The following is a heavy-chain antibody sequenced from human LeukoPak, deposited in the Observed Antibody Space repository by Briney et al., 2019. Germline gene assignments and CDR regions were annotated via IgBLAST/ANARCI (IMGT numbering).Heavy chain of an antibody. CDR1: GGTFSSYA. CDR2: IIPIFGTA. J-gene: IGHJ5*02. V-gene: IGHV1-69*06. D-gene: IGHD1-14*01. CDR3: ASTCRNQDWFDP. Sequence: ASVKVSCKASGGTFSSYAISWVRQAPGQGLEWMGGIIPIFGTANYAQKFQGRVTITAEKSTSTAYMELSSLRSEDTAVYYCASTCRNQDWFDPWGQGTLVTVSS.